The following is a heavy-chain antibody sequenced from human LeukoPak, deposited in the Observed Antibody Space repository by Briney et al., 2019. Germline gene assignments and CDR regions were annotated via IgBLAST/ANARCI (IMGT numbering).Heavy chain of an antibody. CDR3: ARGAHRDKNWFDP. D-gene: IGHD2-21*01. Sequence: PGGSLRLSCAASGFTFSSYEMKWVRQAPGKGLEWVSYISSSGSSIYYADSVKGRFTISRDNAKNSLYLQMNSLRAEDTAVYYCARGAHRDKNWFDPWGQGTLVTVSS. CDR2: ISSSGSSI. V-gene: IGHV3-48*03. J-gene: IGHJ5*02. CDR1: GFTFSSYE.